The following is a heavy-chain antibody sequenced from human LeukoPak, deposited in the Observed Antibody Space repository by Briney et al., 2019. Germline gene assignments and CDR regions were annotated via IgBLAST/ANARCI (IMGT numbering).Heavy chain of an antibody. CDR2: MCYSGST. J-gene: IGHJ5*02. Sequence: SETLSLTCTVAGDSISSYCWSWVRQPPGKGLEWIGSMCYSGSTNYNPSLKSRVAISIDTSKNQFSLKLSSVTAADTAVYHCARRVVESAVITERNWFDPWGQGTLVTVSS. D-gene: IGHD4-11*01. CDR3: ARRVVESAVITERNWFDP. V-gene: IGHV4-59*08. CDR1: GDSISSYC.